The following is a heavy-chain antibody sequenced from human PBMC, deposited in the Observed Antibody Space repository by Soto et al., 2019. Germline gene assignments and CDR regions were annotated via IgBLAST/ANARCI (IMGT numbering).Heavy chain of an antibody. CDR3: ARLSADYYGLNV. Sequence: EVQLVQSGGGSVQPGGSLRLSCAASGYTFTNYEMNWVRQAPGKRLERVSNISSSGSSTYYVDSVKGRFTVSRDNARNSLYLQMTTLRAEDTAIYHCARLSADYYGLNVWGQGNPVTVSS. D-gene: IGHD6-25*01. J-gene: IGHJ6*02. CDR1: GYTFTNYE. CDR2: ISSSGSST. V-gene: IGHV3-48*03.